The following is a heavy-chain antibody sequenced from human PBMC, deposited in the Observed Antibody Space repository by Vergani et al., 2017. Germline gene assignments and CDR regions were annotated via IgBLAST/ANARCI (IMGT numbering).Heavy chain of an antibody. V-gene: IGHV3-73*01. Sequence: VQLVESGGGLVKPGGSLKLSCAASGFTFSGSAMHWVRQASGKGLEWVGRIRSKANSYATAYAASVKGRFTISRDDSKNTAYLQMNSLKTEDTAVYYCTRRGYGDADLDYWGQGTLVTVSS. CDR3: TRRGYGDADLDY. CDR1: GFTFSGSA. J-gene: IGHJ4*02. D-gene: IGHD4-17*01. CDR2: IRSKANSYAT.